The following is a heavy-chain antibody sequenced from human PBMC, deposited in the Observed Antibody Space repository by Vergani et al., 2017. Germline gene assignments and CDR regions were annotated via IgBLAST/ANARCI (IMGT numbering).Heavy chain of an antibody. D-gene: IGHD2-2*01. CDR3: ARDRDRYCSSTSCPLED. CDR1: GFTFSSYG. CDR2: IWYDGSNK. J-gene: IGHJ4*02. V-gene: IGHV3-33*01. Sequence: QVQLVESGGGVVQPGRSLRLSCAASGFTFSSYGMHWVRQAPGKGLEWVAVIWYDGSNKYYADSVKGRFTISRDNSKNTLYLQMNSLRAEDTAVYYCARDRDRYCSSTSCPLEDWGQGTLVTVSS.